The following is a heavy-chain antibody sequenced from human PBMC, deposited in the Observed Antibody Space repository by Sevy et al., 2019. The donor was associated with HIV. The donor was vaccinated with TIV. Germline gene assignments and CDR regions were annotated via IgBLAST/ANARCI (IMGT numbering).Heavy chain of an antibody. D-gene: IGHD6-6*01. CDR1: GFTFSDYY. V-gene: IGHV3-11*01. CDR2: ISSSGSTI. Sequence: GGSLRLSCAASGFTFSDYYMSWIRQAPGKGLEWVSYISSSGSTIYYADSVKGRFTISRDNAKNSLYLQMNSLRAEDTAVYYCASGSSSIGTTAFDIWGQGTMVTVSS. J-gene: IGHJ3*02. CDR3: ASGSSSIGTTAFDI.